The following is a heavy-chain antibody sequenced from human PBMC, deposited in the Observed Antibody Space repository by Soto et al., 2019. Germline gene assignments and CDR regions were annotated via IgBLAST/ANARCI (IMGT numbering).Heavy chain of an antibody. CDR1: GFTFSSYA. V-gene: IGHV3-23*01. D-gene: IGHD3-10*01. Sequence: GGSLRLSCAASGFTFSSYAMSWVRQAPGKGLEWVSAISGSGGSTYYADSVKGRFTISRDNSKNTLYLQMNSLRAEDTAVYYCAKDLHYYGSGSYYNGDWFDPWGQGTLVTVSS. CDR3: AKDLHYYGSGSYYNGDWFDP. J-gene: IGHJ5*02. CDR2: ISGSGGST.